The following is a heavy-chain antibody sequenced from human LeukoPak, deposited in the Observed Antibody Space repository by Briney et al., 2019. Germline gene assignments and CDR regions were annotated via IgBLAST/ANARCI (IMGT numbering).Heavy chain of an antibody. CDR1: GGSISSYY. J-gene: IGHJ5*02. Sequence: SETLSLTCTVSGGSISSYYWSWIRQPPGKGLKWIGYIYYSGSTNYNPSLKSRVTISVDTSKNQFSLKLSSVTAADTAVYYCARGEKFWFDPWGQGTLVTVSS. CDR3: ARGEKFWFDP. CDR2: IYYSGST. D-gene: IGHD1-26*01. V-gene: IGHV4-59*01.